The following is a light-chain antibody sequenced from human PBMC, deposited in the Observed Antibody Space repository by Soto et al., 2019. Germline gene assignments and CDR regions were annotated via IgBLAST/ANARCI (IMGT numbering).Light chain of an antibody. Sequence: QSALTHPPSVSGSPGQSVAVSCTGTSSDVGSYDRVSWYQQPPGTAPKLIIYEVNNRPSGVPDRFSGSKSGNTASLTISGLQAEDEADYYCSSFTTSTTYVFGTGTKVT. J-gene: IGLJ1*01. CDR2: EVN. CDR3: SSFTTSTTYV. V-gene: IGLV2-18*02. CDR1: SSDVGSYDR.